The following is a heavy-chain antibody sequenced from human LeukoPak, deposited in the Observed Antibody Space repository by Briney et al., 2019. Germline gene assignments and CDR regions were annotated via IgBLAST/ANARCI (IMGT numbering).Heavy chain of an antibody. J-gene: IGHJ6*02. CDR3: ARDLSTIHYYGMDV. V-gene: IGHV1-2*02. Sequence: ASVNVSCKASGYTFTGYYLQWVRQAPGQGLEWMGWINPNSGGTNYAQKLQGRVTMTRDTSISTAYMELSRLRSDDTAVYYCARDLSTIHYYGMDVWGQGTTVTVSS. CDR2: INPNSGGT. CDR1: GYTFTGYY. D-gene: IGHD3-3*02.